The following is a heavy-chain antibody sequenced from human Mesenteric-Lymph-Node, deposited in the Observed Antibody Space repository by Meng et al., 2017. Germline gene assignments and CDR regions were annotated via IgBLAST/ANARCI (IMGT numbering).Heavy chain of an antibody. Sequence: GGSLRLSCAASGFTFSNYAMHWVRQAPGKGLEYVSAISSNGGSTYYADSVKGRFTISRDNSKNTLSLQMGSLRPEDMAVYYCARDRIEGATNWYFDLCGR. CDR3: ARDRIEGATNWYFDL. D-gene: IGHD1-26*01. CDR1: GFTFSNYA. J-gene: IGHJ2*01. CDR2: ISSNGGST. V-gene: IGHV3-64*02.